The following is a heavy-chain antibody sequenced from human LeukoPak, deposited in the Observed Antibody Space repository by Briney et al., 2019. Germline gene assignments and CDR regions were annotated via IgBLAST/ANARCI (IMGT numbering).Heavy chain of an antibody. Sequence: PSQTLSLTCTVSGGSISSGDHYWSWIRQPPGKGLEWIGYIYYSGSTYYNPSLKSRVTISVDTSKNQFSLKLSSVTAADTAVYYCARDRWFGGSDGMDVWGQGTTVTVSS. CDR2: IYYSGST. CDR1: GGSISSGDHY. CDR3: ARDRWFGGSDGMDV. J-gene: IGHJ6*02. V-gene: IGHV4-30-4*01. D-gene: IGHD3-10*01.